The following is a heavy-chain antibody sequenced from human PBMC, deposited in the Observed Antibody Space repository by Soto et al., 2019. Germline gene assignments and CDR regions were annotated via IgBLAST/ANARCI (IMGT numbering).Heavy chain of an antibody. Sequence: QVQLVQSGAEVKKPGSSVKVSCKASGGTFDDYTISWVRQAPGQGLEWMGRIIPILGIANYAEGFQDGFTLTADTSTSTAYMELSSLRSEDTAVYFCARDRSENYGSGTQYHYYYYYGMDVWGQGTTVTVSS. D-gene: IGHD3-10*01. V-gene: IGHV1-69*08. CDR3: ARDRSENYGSGTQYHYYYYYGMDV. J-gene: IGHJ6*02. CDR2: IIPILGIA. CDR1: GGTFDDYT.